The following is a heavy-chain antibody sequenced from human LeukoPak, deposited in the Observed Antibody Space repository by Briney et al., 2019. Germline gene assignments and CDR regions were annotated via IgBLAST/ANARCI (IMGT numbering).Heavy chain of an antibody. CDR2: ISSYNGNT. J-gene: IGHJ5*02. Sequence: ASVNVSCMASGYTFSTYGFSWVRQAPGQGPEWMGWISSYNGNTNYAQNLQGRVTLTTDTSTTTAYMELRNLRSDDTAVYYCADWSEGGFAPWGQGTLVTVSS. CDR3: ADWSEGGFAP. D-gene: IGHD1-1*01. V-gene: IGHV1-18*01. CDR1: GYTFSTYG.